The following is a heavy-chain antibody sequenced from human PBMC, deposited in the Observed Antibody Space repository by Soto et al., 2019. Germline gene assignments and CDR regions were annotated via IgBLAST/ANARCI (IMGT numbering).Heavy chain of an antibody. J-gene: IGHJ6*02. CDR3: AKRISVDLDYYGMDV. D-gene: IGHD6-19*01. CDR2: ISYDGSNK. Sequence: GGSLRLSCAASGLTFSSYGMHWVRQAPGKGLEWVAVISYDGSNKYYADSVKGRFTISRDNSKNTLYLQMNSLRAEDTAVYYCAKRISVDLDYYGMDVWGQGTTVTVSS. CDR1: GLTFSSYG. V-gene: IGHV3-30*18.